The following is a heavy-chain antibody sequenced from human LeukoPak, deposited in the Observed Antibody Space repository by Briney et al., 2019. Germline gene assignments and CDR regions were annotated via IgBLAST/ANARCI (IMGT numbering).Heavy chain of an antibody. CDR2: ISSSGSTM. CDR1: GFTFSDYY. Sequence: GGSLRLSCAASGFTFSDYYMSWIRQAPGKGLGWVSYISSSGSTMYYTDSVKGRFTISRDNAKNSLYLQMNSLRAEDTAVYYCALSRYYYGSGSILPYWGQGTLVTVSS. V-gene: IGHV3-11*01. J-gene: IGHJ4*02. D-gene: IGHD3-10*01. CDR3: ALSRYYYGSGSILPY.